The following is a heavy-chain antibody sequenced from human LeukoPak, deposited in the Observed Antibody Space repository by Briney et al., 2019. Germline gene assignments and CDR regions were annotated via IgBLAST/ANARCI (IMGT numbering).Heavy chain of an antibody. D-gene: IGHD3-16*01. CDR3: ARVRMGDEMVGYFDY. CDR1: GGSFSGYY. J-gene: IGHJ4*02. V-gene: IGHV4-34*01. Sequence: SETLSLTCAVYGGSFSGYYWSWIRQPPGKGLEWIGEINHSGSTNYNPSLKSRVTISVDTSKNPFSLKLSSVTAADTAVYYCARVRMGDEMVGYFDYWGQGTLVTVSS. CDR2: INHSGST.